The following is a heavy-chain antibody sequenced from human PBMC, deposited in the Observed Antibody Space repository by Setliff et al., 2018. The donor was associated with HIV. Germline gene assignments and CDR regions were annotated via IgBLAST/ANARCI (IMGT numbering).Heavy chain of an antibody. V-gene: IGHV4-39*01. CDR2: IYYNGST. Sequence: SETLSLTCTVSGGSISSSSYYWGWIRQPPGKGLEWIGSIYYNGSTYYNPSLKSRVTISVDTAKKQFSLKLTSLTGADTAVYYCVRVGGGSWLGIHYYYYMDVWGKGITVTVSS. J-gene: IGHJ6*03. D-gene: IGHD2-15*01. CDR1: GGSISSSSYY. CDR3: VRVGGGSWLGIHYYYYMDV.